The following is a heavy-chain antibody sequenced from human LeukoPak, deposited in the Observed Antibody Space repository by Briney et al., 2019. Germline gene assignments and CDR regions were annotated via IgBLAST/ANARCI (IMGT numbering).Heavy chain of an antibody. V-gene: IGHV3-21*01. CDR1: GFTFSSYS. Sequence: PGGALRLLRAASGFTFSSYSFNWVRQAPGKGLEWVSSINTISSYIYYADSVNGRLTDTRDNPKNSLSLPMNSRRVEDTAVYNCPRLRRNSDSGGYYFYYEYWGQGKVDSVSS. CDR2: INTISSYI. CDR3: PRLRRNSDSGGYYFYYEY. D-gene: IGHD3-22*01. J-gene: IGHJ1*01.